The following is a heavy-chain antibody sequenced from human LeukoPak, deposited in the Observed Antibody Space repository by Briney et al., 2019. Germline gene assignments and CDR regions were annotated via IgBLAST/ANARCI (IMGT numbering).Heavy chain of an antibody. CDR3: AKDHSTYYHDSRTLDY. V-gene: IGHV3-21*01. Sequence: GGSLRLSCEASGFTFTTYSMTWVRQAPGRGLEWVSIISSGSSAIFSADALKGRFTISRDDAKNLLYLDMNSLRAEDTAVYYCAKDHSTYYHDSRTLDYWGQGTLVTVSS. CDR1: GFTFTTYS. J-gene: IGHJ4*02. CDR2: ISSGSSAI. D-gene: IGHD3-22*01.